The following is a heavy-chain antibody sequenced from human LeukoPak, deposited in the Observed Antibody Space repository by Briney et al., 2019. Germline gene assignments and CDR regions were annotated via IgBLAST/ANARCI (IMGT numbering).Heavy chain of an antibody. CDR1: GFTFSSYG. CDR2: IWYDGSNK. V-gene: IGHV3-33*06. D-gene: IGHD5-18*01. Sequence: GGSLRLSCAASGFTFSSYGIHWVRQAPGKGLEWVAVIWYDGSNKYYADSVKGRFTISRDNSKNTLYLQMNSLRAEDTAVYYCAKGYSYGTVYVFDDWGQGTMVTVSS. CDR3: AKGYSYGTVYVFDD. J-gene: IGHJ3*01.